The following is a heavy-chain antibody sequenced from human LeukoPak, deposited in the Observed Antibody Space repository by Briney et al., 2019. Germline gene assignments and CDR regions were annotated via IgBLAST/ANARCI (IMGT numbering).Heavy chain of an antibody. CDR1: GGSISSGGYY. CDR3: ARDYGDYGRYFDY. D-gene: IGHD4-17*01. Sequence: PSQTLSLTCTVSGGSISSGGYYWSWIRQHPGKGLEWIGYIYYSGSTYYSPSLKSRLTISVDTSKNQFSLKLSSVTAADTAVYYCARDYGDYGRYFDYWGQGTLVTVSS. J-gene: IGHJ4*02. V-gene: IGHV4-31*03. CDR2: IYYSGST.